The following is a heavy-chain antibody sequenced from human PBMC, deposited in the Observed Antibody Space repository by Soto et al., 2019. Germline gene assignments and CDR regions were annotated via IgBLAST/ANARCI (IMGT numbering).Heavy chain of an antibody. CDR3: VRMYFDFWSAQPHFDY. CDR1: GFSLSNTRVG. D-gene: IGHD3-3*01. V-gene: IGHV2-26*01. CDR2: ISSDDDK. Sequence: QVTLKESGPVLVKPTETLTLTCTVSGFSLSNTRVGVSWIRQPPGKALEWLAHISSDDDKSYSTSLKSRVTISKDTSKSQVVLTMSNVDPVDTATYYCVRMYFDFWSAQPHFDYWGQGTLVTVSS. J-gene: IGHJ4*02.